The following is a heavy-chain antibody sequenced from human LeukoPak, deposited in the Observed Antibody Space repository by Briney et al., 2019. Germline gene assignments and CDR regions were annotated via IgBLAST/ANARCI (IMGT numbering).Heavy chain of an antibody. CDR2: IYYSGST. CDR1: GGSISSSSYY. V-gene: IGHV4-39*01. J-gene: IGHJ4*02. CDR3: ARQSGYSYGN. D-gene: IGHD5-18*01. Sequence: PSETLSLTCTVSGGSISSSSYYWGWIRRPPGKGLEWIGSIYYSGSTYYNLSLKSRVTISVDTSKNQFSLKLSSVTAADTAVYYCARQSGYSYGNWGQGTLVTVSS.